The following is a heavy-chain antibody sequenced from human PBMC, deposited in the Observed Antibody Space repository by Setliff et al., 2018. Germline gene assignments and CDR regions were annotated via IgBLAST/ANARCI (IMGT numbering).Heavy chain of an antibody. CDR2: ISGGGTNM. V-gene: IGHV3-23*01. D-gene: IGHD6-13*01. CDR1: GFVFSNFA. CDR3: VKDVVGYSSTWPKRDYFGY. J-gene: IGHJ4*02. Sequence: GGSLRLSCAASGFVFSNFAMNWVRQAPGKGLEWVSTISGGGTNMDYADSVRGRFTITRDNSKKTLYLQMNSLRAEDTAVYYCVKDVVGYSSTWPKRDYFGYWGQGTLVTVSS.